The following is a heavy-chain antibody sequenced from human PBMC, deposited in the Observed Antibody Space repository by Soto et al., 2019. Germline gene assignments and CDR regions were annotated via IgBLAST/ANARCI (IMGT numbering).Heavy chain of an antibody. CDR2: LQTDGSHP. D-gene: IGHD2-21*02. J-gene: IGHJ4*02. V-gene: IGHV3-74*01. CDR1: GFKFDYYW. CDR3: GRGGDPDY. Sequence: EVHLVASGGGLVQPGGSLRLSCVASGFKFDYYWMHWFRQAPGEGLMWVSRLQTDGSHPDYAASVKGRFTISRDNAKNTLYLQMNNMRVEDPAVYYCGRGGDPDYCGQGTLVTVSS.